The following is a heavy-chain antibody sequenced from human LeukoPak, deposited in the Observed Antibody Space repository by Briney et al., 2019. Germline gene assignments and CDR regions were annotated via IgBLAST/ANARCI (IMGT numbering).Heavy chain of an antibody. Sequence: SETLSLTCAVYGGSFSGCYWSWIRQPPGKGLEWIGEINHSGSTNYNPSLKSRVTISVDTSKNQFSLKLSSVTAADTAVYYCARGLFDIWGQGTMVTVSS. J-gene: IGHJ3*02. CDR3: ARGLFDI. V-gene: IGHV4-34*01. CDR1: GGSFSGCY. CDR2: INHSGST.